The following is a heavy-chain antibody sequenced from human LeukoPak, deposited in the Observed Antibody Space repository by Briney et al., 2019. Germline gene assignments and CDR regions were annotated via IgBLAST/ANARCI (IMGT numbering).Heavy chain of an antibody. CDR3: EDGIRYSSSSAYFDY. J-gene: IGHJ4*02. CDR1: GFTFNTYA. D-gene: IGHD6-6*01. Sequence: GGSLRLSCAVSGFTFNTYAMSRVLQAPGKGLELVSAISDSGGDTYYADSVKGRFTISRDNFKNTLYLQMNSLRAKDTFFFQAEDGIRYSSSSAYFDYWGQGTLVTVSS. V-gene: IGHV3-23*01. CDR2: ISDSGGDT.